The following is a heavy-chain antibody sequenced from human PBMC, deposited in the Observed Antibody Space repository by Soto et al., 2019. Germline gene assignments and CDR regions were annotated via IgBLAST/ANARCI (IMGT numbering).Heavy chain of an antibody. CDR2: IKSKADGETK. J-gene: IGHJ5*02. Sequence: GGSLRLSCAASGFTFSHAWMSWVRQAPGKGLEWVGRIKSKADGETKDYGAPVRGRFTVSRDDAKDTLYLQMNSLRIEDTAVYYCCVVKRLDQYSTSGYWFDPWGPGTLVTSPQ. CDR3: CVVKRLDQYSTSGYWFDP. V-gene: IGHV3-15*01. D-gene: IGHD2-15*01. CDR1: GFTFSHAW.